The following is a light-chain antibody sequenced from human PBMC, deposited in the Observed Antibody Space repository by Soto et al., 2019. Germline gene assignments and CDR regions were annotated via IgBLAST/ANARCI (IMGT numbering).Light chain of an antibody. CDR3: ISYRPIMNTRWV. Sequence: QSVLTQPASVSGSPGQSITISCTGTSSDVGGYNRVSWYQHHPGKDPKLIISEVDNRPSGISDRFSGSRSGNTASLTISGLQAEDEADYYCISYRPIMNTRWVFGGGTQLPVL. CDR2: EVD. J-gene: IGLJ3*02. V-gene: IGLV2-14*01. CDR1: SSDVGGYNR.